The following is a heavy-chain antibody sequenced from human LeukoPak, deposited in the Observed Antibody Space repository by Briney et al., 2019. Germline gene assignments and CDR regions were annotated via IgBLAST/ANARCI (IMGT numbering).Heavy chain of an antibody. CDR2: INPSGGST. CDR3: ARDPGYYDSDGYYYYYMDV. J-gene: IGHJ6*03. D-gene: IGHD3-22*01. CDR1: GYTFTSYY. Sequence: GASVKVSCKASGYTFTSYYMHWVRQAPGQGLEWMGIINPSGGSTSYAQKFQGRVTMTRDMSTSTVYMELNSLRAEDTAVYYCARDPGYYDSDGYYYYYMDVWGKGTTVTVSS. V-gene: IGHV1-46*01.